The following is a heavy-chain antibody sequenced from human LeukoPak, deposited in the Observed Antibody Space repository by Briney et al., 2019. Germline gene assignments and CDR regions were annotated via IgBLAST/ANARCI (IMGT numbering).Heavy chain of an antibody. CDR2: IKNDGSST. CDR1: GFTYSDYW. CDR3: ARETTVGISFDY. Sequence: GGSLRLFCVASGFTYSDYWMHWVRQAPGKGLVWVSRIKNDGSSTTYADSVKGRFTISRDNAKNTMYLQMNSLRTEDTAVYYCARETTVGISFDYWGQGTPVTVSS. V-gene: IGHV3-74*01. D-gene: IGHD4-11*01. J-gene: IGHJ4*02.